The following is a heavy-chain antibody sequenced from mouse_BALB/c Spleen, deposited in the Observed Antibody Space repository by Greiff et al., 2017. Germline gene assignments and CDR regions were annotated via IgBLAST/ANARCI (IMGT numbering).Heavy chain of an antibody. CDR3: ARDQGYDVSFAY. CDR2: IWAGGST. Sequence: VQGVESGPGLVAPSQSLSITCTVSGFSLTSYGVHWVRQPPGKGLEWLGVIWAGGSTNYNSALMSRLSISKDNSKSQVFLKMNSLQTDDTAMYYCARDQGYDVSFAYWGQGTLVTVSA. CDR1: GFSLTSYG. V-gene: IGHV2-9*02. D-gene: IGHD2-14*01. J-gene: IGHJ3*01.